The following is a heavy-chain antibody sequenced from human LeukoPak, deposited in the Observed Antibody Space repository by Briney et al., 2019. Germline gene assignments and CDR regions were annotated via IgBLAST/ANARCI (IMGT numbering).Heavy chain of an antibody. CDR1: GFTVSSYG. CDR2: FSATDGSA. V-gene: IGHV3-23*01. D-gene: IGHD6-13*01. J-gene: IGHJ3*01. CDR3: AKARIASAGTGDFDV. Sequence: GGSLRLFCSAYGFTVSSYGMAWVRQAPGRGLEWVLAFSATDGSAQYAESVKGSFNIYSDNAKNSLYLQMTSMRDEDTAVYYCAKARIASAGTGDFDVWGQGTMVTVSS.